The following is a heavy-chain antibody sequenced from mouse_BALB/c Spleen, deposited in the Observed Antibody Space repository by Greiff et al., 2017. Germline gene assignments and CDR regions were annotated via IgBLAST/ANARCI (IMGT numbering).Heavy chain of an antibody. Sequence: EVKLEESGGGLVKPGGSLKLSCAASGFTFSSYAMSWVRQSPEKRLEWVAEISSGGSYTYYPDTVTGRFTISRDNAKNTLYLEMSSLRSEDTAMYYCAREDYGNYAMDYWGQGTSVTVSS. D-gene: IGHD1-1*01. CDR3: AREDYGNYAMDY. J-gene: IGHJ4*01. CDR2: ISSGGSYT. CDR1: GFTFSSYA. V-gene: IGHV5-9-4*01.